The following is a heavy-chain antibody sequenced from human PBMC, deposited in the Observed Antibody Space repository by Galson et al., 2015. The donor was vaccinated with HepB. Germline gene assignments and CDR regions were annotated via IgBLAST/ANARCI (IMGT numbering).Heavy chain of an antibody. CDR2: ISYSSSDI. CDR3: ARENAVRGVKIYEFDY. J-gene: IGHJ4*02. V-gene: IGHV3-21*01. Sequence: SLRLSCAASGFTFSYYRMNWVRQAPGKGLEWVSSISYSSSDIEYADSVKGRFTISRDNAKNSLYLEMNSLRAEDTAVYYCARENAVRGVKIYEFDYWGQGTLVTVSS. CDR1: GFTFSYYR. D-gene: IGHD3-10*01.